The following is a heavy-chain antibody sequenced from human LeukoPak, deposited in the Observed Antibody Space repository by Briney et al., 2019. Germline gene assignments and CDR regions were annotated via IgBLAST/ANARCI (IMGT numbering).Heavy chain of an antibody. CDR1: GGSFSGYY. Sequence: KSSETLSLTCAVYGGSFSGYYWSWIRQPPGKGLEWIGRIYTSGSTNYNPSLKSRVTISVDTSKNQFSLKLSSVTAADTAVYYCARVGSGSYDYWGQGTLVTVSS. CDR3: ARVGSGSYDY. V-gene: IGHV4-4*08. D-gene: IGHD1-26*01. CDR2: IYTSGST. J-gene: IGHJ4*02.